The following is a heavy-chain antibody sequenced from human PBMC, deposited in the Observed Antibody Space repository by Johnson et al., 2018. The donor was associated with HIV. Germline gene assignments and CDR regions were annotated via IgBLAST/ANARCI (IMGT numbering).Heavy chain of an antibody. J-gene: IGHJ3*02. V-gene: IGHV3-66*01. CDR3: ARSQVAATSEGAFDI. CDR2: IYSGGST. D-gene: IGHD2-15*01. CDR1: GFSFSDYY. Sequence: VQLVESGGGLVKPGGSLRLSCLASGFSFSDYYMSWVRQAPGKGLEWVSVIYSGGSTYYADSVKGRFTISRDNSKNTLYLQMNSLRAEDTAVYYCARSQVAATSEGAFDIWGQGTMVTVSS.